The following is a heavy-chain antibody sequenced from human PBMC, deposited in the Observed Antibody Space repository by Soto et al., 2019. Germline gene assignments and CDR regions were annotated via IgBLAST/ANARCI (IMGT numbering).Heavy chain of an antibody. J-gene: IGHJ4*02. CDR2: ISGSGGST. Sequence: GGSLRLSCAASGFTFSSYAMSWVRQAPGKGLEWVSAISGSGGSTYYADSVKGRFTISRDNSKNTLYLQMNSLRAEDTAVYYCAKGDTMVRDPSYPYFIDYWGQGTLVTVSS. CDR3: AKGDTMVRDPSYPYFIDY. V-gene: IGHV3-23*01. CDR1: GFTFSSYA. D-gene: IGHD3-10*01.